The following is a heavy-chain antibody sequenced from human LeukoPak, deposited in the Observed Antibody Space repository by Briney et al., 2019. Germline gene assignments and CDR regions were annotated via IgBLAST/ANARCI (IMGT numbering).Heavy chain of an antibody. CDR1: GASFNSDDQY. CDR3: ARAVGSSGPYNWFDP. CDR2: IHPSGML. Sequence: PSETLSLTCTVSGASFNSDDQYWNWIRQSPGKGLEWIGSIHPSGMLYNNPSLKSRVTISVDRSKNQFSLKLSSVTAADTAVYYCARAVGSSGPYNWFDPWGQGTLVTVSS. V-gene: IGHV4-30-4*08. J-gene: IGHJ5*02. D-gene: IGHD3-22*01.